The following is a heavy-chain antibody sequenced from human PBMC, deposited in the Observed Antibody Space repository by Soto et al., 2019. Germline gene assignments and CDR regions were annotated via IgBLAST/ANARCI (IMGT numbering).Heavy chain of an antibody. CDR1: GYSFTSYL. Sequence: PRESLKISRKGSGYSFTSYLVSWGRQMPGKSPEWMGRIDPSDSYTNYSPSFQGHVTISADKSISTAYLQWSSLKASDTAMYYCARHLVGVPAEYYYYGMDVWGQGTTVTVSS. CDR2: IDPSDSYT. CDR3: ARHLVGVPAEYYYYGMDV. J-gene: IGHJ6*02. D-gene: IGHD2-2*01. V-gene: IGHV5-10-1*01.